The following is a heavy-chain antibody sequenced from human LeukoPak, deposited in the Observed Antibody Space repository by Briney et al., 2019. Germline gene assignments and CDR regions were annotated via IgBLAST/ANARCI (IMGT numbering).Heavy chain of an antibody. V-gene: IGHV3-23*01. CDR1: GLMFSHSA. D-gene: IGHD3-16*01. Sequence: GGSLRLSCAASGLMFSHSAMTWVRQTPGKGLEWVSGISESGGATYYAGSAKGRFTISRDNSKNTLYLQMNSLRSDDTAVYYSATVGVGWVAFEYWGQGALVTVSS. J-gene: IGHJ4*02. CDR2: ISESGGAT. CDR3: ATVGVGWVAFEY.